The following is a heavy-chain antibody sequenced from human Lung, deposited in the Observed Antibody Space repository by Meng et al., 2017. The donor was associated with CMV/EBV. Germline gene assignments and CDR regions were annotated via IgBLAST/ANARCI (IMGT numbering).Heavy chain of an antibody. CDR2: ISGNTGFI. CDR3: AKGGGERVTFDAMDV. CDR1: GFTFDDFA. V-gene: IGHV3-9*01. Sequence: SLMISCAASGFTFDDFAMHWVRQIPGEGLEWVSGISGNTGFIGYADSVKGRFTISRDNAKKTLTLQMNILTVEDTALYYCAKGGGERVTFDAMDVWGQGTTVTVSS. J-gene: IGHJ6*02. D-gene: IGHD2-21*02.